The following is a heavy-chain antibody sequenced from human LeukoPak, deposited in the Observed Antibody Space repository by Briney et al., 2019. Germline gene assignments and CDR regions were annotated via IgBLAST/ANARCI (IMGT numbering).Heavy chain of an antibody. J-gene: IGHJ4*02. CDR2: INPNSGGT. Sequence: ASLRVSCKASGYTFTGYYMHWVRQAPGQGLEWMGWINPNSGGTNYAQKFQGRVTMTRDTSISTAYMELSRLRSDDTAVYYCARDPTCYDSSGYTIAGGDYWGQGTLVTVSS. CDR3: ARDPTCYDSSGYTIAGGDY. CDR1: GYTFTGYY. D-gene: IGHD3-22*01. V-gene: IGHV1-2*02.